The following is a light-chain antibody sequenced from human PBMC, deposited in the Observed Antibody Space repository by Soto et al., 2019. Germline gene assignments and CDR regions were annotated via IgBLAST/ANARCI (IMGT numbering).Light chain of an antibody. V-gene: IGKV3-15*01. CDR1: QSVSSN. CDR2: GAS. J-gene: IGKJ5*01. Sequence: EIVMTQSPATLSVSPGERATLSCRASQSVSSNLAWYQQKPGQAPRLLIFGASTRATGIPARFSGSGSGTEFTLTISSLQSEDFATYYCQQLNSYPVITFGQGTRLEIK. CDR3: QQLNSYPVIT.